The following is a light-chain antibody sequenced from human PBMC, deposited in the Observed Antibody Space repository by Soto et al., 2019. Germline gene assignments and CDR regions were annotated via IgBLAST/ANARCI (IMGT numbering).Light chain of an antibody. CDR2: GAS. J-gene: IGKJ1*01. V-gene: IGKV3D-20*02. Sequence: EIVLTQSPGTLSLSPGERATLSCRAIQSVSSIYLAWYQQKPGQAPRLLIYGASSRATGIPDRFSGSGSGTDFTLTISRLEPEDFAVYYCQQRSNWPPWTFGQGTKVDIK. CDR3: QQRSNWPPWT. CDR1: QSVSSIY.